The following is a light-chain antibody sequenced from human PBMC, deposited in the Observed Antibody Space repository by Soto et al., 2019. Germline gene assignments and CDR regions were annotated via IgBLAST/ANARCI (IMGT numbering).Light chain of an antibody. CDR2: DVG. V-gene: IGLV2-14*01. CDR3: SSYTSSSTFYV. Sequence: QSALTQPASVSGSPGQSITISCTGTSSDVGGYNYVSWYQQHPGKAPKLMIYDVGNRPSGVSNRFSGSKSGNTASLTISGLRAEDEADYYCSSYTSSSTFYVFGTGTKVTVL. J-gene: IGLJ1*01. CDR1: SSDVGGYNY.